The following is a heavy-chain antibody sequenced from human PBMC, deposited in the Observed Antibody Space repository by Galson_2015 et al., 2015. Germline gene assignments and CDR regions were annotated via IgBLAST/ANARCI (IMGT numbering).Heavy chain of an antibody. V-gene: IGHV5-10-1*01. CDR3: ARRGWAAAGTSDFDY. CDR1: GYSFTSYW. D-gene: IGHD6-13*01. CDR2: IDRSDSYT. Sequence: QSGAEEKKPGESLRISCKGSGYSFTSYWVSWVRQMPGKGLEWMGRIDRSDSYTNYSPSFQGHVTISADKSISTAYLQWSSLKASDTAMYYCARRGWAAAGTSDFDYWGQGTLFTVSS. J-gene: IGHJ4*02.